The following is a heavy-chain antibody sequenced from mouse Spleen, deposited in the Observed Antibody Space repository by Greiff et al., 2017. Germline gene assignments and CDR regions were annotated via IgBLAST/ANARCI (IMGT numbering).Heavy chain of an antibody. CDR1: GYSITSGYY. V-gene: IGHV3-6*02. CDR3: ARTPNWSYWYFDV. D-gene: IGHD4-1*01. J-gene: IGHJ1*01. CDR2: ISYDGSN. Sequence: EVQLQESGPGLVKPSQSLSLTCSVTGYSITSGYYWNWIRQFPGNKLEWMGYISYDGSNNYNPSLKNRISITRDTSKNQFFLKLNSVTTEDTATYYCARTPNWSYWYFDVWGAGTTVTVSS.